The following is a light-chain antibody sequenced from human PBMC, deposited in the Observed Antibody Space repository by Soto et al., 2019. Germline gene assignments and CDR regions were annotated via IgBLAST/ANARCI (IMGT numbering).Light chain of an antibody. J-gene: IGKJ1*01. Sequence: AIRMTQSPSSFSASTGDRVTITCRASQDISSYLAWYQQKPGKAPKLLIYAASTLQSGVPSRFSGSGSGTDFTLTISCLQSEDFATYYYQQYYSYPWTFGQGTKVEIK. V-gene: IGKV1-8*01. CDR1: QDISSY. CDR3: QQYYSYPWT. CDR2: AAS.